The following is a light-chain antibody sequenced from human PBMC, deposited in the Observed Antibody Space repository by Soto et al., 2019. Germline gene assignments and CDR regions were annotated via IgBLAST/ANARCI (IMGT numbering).Light chain of an antibody. CDR3: CSYAGVNTYV. J-gene: IGLJ1*01. Sequence: QSALTQPRSVSGSPGQSVTISCTGTSRDVGGFYYVSWYQQHPGQVPKLIIYDVTQRPSGVPDRFSGFKSGDSASLTISGLDPGDEADYYCCSYAGVNTYVFGSGTKLTVL. CDR2: DVT. CDR1: SRDVGGFYY. V-gene: IGLV2-11*01.